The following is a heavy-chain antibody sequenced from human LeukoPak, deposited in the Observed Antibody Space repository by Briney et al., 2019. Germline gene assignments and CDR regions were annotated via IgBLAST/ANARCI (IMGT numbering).Heavy chain of an antibody. D-gene: IGHD6-19*01. CDR3: ARSLAVAGYYYGLDV. J-gene: IGHJ6*02. CDR2: FDAENGET. V-gene: IGHV1-24*01. CDR1: GYTLTEFS. Sequence: GASVKVSCKVSGYTLTEFSMHWVRQAPGKGLEWMGGFDAENGETIYAQKLQGRVTMTEDTSTNTAYMELSSLRSDDTAVYYCARSLAVAGYYYGLDVWGQGTTVTVSS.